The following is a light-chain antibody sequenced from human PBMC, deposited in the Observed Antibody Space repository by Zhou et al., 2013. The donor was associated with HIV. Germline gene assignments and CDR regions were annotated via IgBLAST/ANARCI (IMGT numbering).Light chain of an antibody. CDR1: QSVSSN. V-gene: IGKV3D-15*01. CDR2: GAS. CDR3: QLYDDSFLL. J-gene: IGKJ4*01. Sequence: EVVMTQSPATLSVSPGERVTLSCRASQSVSSNLAWYQQKPGQGPRLLVYGASSRATGIPDRISGSGSGTDFTLTISRLEPEDFAVYYCQLYDDSFLLFGGGTKVEIE.